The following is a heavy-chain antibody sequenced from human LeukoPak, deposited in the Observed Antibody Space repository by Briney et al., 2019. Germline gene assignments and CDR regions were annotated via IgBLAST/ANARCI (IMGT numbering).Heavy chain of an antibody. CDR1: GVSFSGYY. J-gene: IGHJ5*02. CDR3: ARRGGLLWFGERGGWFDP. V-gene: IGHV4-34*01. CDR2: INHSGST. Sequence: SETLSLTCAVYGVSFSGYYWSWIRQPPGKGLEWIGEINHSGSTNYNPSLKSRVTISVDTSKNQFSLKLSSVTAADTAVYYCARRGGLLWFGERGGWFDPWGQGTLVTVSS. D-gene: IGHD3-10*01.